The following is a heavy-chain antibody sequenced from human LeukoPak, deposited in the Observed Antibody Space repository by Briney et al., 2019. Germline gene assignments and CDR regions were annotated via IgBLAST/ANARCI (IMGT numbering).Heavy chain of an antibody. D-gene: IGHD2-15*01. CDR3: ARARCSGGSCYQYYGDYEGEFDY. V-gene: IGHV3-7*01. CDR2: IKQDGSEK. Sequence: PGGSLRLSCAASGFTFSSSGMHWVRQAPGKGLEWVANIKQDGSEKYYVDSVKGRFTISRDNAKNSLYLQMNSLRAEDTAVYYCARARCSGGSCYQYYGDYEGEFDYWGQGTLVTVSS. J-gene: IGHJ4*02. CDR1: GFTFSSSG.